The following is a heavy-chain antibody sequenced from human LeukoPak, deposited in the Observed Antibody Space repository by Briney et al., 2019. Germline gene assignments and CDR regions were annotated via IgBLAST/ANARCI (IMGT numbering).Heavy chain of an antibody. J-gene: IGHJ6*02. V-gene: IGHV3-30-3*01. Sequence: PGGSLRLSCAASGFTFSSYAMHWVRQAPGKGLEWVAVISYDGSNKYYADSVKGRFTISRDNSKNTLYLQMNSLRAEDTAVYYCASTNPGAVYYYYYGMDVWGQGTTVTVFS. CDR3: ASTNPGAVYYYYYGMDV. D-gene: IGHD1/OR15-1a*01. CDR2: ISYDGSNK. CDR1: GFTFSSYA.